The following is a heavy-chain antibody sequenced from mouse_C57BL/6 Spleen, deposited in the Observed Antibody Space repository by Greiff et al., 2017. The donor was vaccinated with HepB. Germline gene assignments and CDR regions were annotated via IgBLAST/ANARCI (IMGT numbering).Heavy chain of an antibody. V-gene: IGHV1-82*01. Sequence: VQLQQSGPELVKPGASVKISCKASGYAFSSSWMNWVKQRPGKGLEWIGRIYPGDGDTNYNGKFKGKATLTADKSSSTAYMQLSSLTSEDSAVYFCARERETGTYWGQGTLVTVSA. CDR3: ARERETGTY. J-gene: IGHJ3*01. D-gene: IGHD4-1*01. CDR2: IYPGDGDT. CDR1: GYAFSSSW.